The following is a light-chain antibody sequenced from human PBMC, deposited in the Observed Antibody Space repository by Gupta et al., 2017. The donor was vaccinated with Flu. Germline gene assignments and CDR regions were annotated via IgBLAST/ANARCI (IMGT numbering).Light chain of an antibody. CDR1: SNSMGGNA. CDR3: ATWDDSLSAWV. Sequence: ETIVGAGGSNSMGGNAVSWYQQVPGTAPKLIIYRNDQRPSGVPDRFSASKSGTAASLAISGLRPEDDAVYYCATWDDSLSAWVFGGGTMLTVL. J-gene: IGLJ3*02. V-gene: IGLV1-47*01. CDR2: RND.